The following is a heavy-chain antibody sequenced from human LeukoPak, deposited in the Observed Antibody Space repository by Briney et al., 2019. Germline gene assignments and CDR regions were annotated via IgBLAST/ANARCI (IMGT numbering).Heavy chain of an antibody. D-gene: IGHD6-13*01. J-gene: IGHJ4*02. CDR1: GFIFSNYA. CDR3: AKDPRRYSRTGGYFDY. V-gene: IGHV3-23*01. CDR2: ISGSGDTT. Sequence: PGGSLRLSCATSGFIFSNYAVNWVRQAPGKGLEWVSIISGSGDTTYYADSVKGRFTISRDNSKNTLYLQMNSLRAEDTAVYYCAKDPRRYSRTGGYFDYWGQGTLVTVSS.